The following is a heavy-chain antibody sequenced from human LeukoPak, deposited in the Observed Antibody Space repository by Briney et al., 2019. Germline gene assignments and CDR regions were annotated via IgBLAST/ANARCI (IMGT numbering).Heavy chain of an antibody. CDR1: GGSFSGYY. J-gene: IGHJ4*02. D-gene: IGHD3-10*01. CDR2: INHSGST. V-gene: IGHV4-34*01. Sequence: SETLSLTCAVYGGSFSGYYWSWIRQPPGKGLEWIGEINHSGSTNYNPSLKSRVTISVDTSKNQFSLKLSSVTAADTAVYYCARDRYGGYFDYCGQGTLVTVSS. CDR3: ARDRYGGYFDY.